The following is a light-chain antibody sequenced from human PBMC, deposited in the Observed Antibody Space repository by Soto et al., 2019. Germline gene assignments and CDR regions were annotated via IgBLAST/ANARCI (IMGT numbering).Light chain of an antibody. CDR2: GDN. J-gene: IGLJ1*01. CDR1: SSNIGAEYD. Sequence: QSVLTQPPSVSGAPGQRVAISCTGSSSNIGAEYDVHWYQQLPGTAPKRLIYGDNNRPSGVPDRFSGSKSGTSASLAITGLQPADEADYYCQYYDSSLTTFVFGTGTKVTVL. CDR3: QYYDSSLTTFV. V-gene: IGLV1-40*01.